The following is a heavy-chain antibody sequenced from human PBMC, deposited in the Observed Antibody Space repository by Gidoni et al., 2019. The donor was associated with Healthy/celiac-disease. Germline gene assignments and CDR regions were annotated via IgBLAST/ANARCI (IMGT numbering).Heavy chain of an antibody. CDR2: IYPGDSDT. V-gene: IGHV5-51*01. D-gene: IGHD2-21*01. J-gene: IGHJ3*02. Sequence: EVQLVQSGAEVKKPGESLKISCKGSGYSFHSYWIGWVSQMPGNGLEWMGIIYPGDSDTRYSPSFQGQVTISADKSISTAYLQWSSLKASDTAMYYCARDAYCGVMGCDAFDIWGQGTMGTVSS. CDR3: ARDAYCGVMGCDAFDI. CDR1: GYSFHSYW.